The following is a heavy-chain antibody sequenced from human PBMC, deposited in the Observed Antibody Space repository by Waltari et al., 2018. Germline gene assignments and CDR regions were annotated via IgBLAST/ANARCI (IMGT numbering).Heavy chain of an antibody. CDR1: GGSISSSSYY. V-gene: IGHV4-39*07. CDR2: IYYSGST. CDR3: ARYYGGLSFRAFDI. D-gene: IGHD4-17*01. Sequence: QLQLQESGPGLVKPSETLSLTCTVSGGSISSSSYYWGWIRQPPGKGLEWIGSIYYSGSTYYNPSLKSRVTISVDTSKNQFSLKLSSVTAADTAVYYCARYYGGLSFRAFDIWGPRTLVTVSS. J-gene: IGHJ3*02.